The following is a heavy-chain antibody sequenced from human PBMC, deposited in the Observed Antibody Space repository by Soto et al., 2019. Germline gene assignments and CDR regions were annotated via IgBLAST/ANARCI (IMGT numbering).Heavy chain of an antibody. J-gene: IGHJ6*02. Sequence: QVQLVESGGGVVQPGRSLRLSCAATGFTFSTYGMHWVRQAPGKGLEWVAVIWYDGSKKYYADSVKGRFTISRDNSKNTLYLQMNSLRVEDTAVYYCARIIETAGMDVWGQGTTVTVSS. CDR1: GFTFSTYG. CDR3: ARIIETAGMDV. D-gene: IGHD5-18*01. CDR2: IWYDGSKK. V-gene: IGHV3-33*01.